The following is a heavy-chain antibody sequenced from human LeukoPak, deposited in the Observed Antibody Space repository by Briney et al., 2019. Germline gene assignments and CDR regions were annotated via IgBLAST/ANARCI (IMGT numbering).Heavy chain of an antibody. CDR2: ISAYNGNT. J-gene: IGHJ5*02. CDR3: APAPGYSSGWYAP. Sequence: GASVKVSCKASGYTFTSYGISWVRRAPGQGLEWMGWISAYNGNTNYAQKLQGRVTMTTDTSTSTAYVELRSLRSDDTAVYYCAPAPGYSSGWYAPWGQGTLVTVSS. D-gene: IGHD6-19*01. V-gene: IGHV1-18*01. CDR1: GYTFTSYG.